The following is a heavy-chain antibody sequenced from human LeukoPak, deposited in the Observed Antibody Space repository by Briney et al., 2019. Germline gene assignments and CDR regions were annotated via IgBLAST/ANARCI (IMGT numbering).Heavy chain of an antibody. J-gene: IGHJ5*02. CDR1: GYTFTNYA. V-gene: IGHV1-18*01. CDR3: AREGRLMSDTTVHP. CDR2: VSAYSGNT. D-gene: IGHD2/OR15-2a*01. Sequence: ASVKVSCKASGYTFTNYAVSWLRQAPGQTLEWMGWVSAYSGNTNYAQNFHDRLTMTTDTPTSTAYMELRSLTSEDTAVYYCAREGRLMSDTTVHPWGQGTLVTVSP.